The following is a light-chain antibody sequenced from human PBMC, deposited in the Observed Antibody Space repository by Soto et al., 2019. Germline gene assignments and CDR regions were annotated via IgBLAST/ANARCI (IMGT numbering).Light chain of an antibody. CDR2: GAT. J-gene: IGKJ5*01. V-gene: IGKV1-39*01. CDR3: QQYNNWPPIT. CDR1: QSISSY. Sequence: DIQMTQSPSSLSASIGDRVTITCRASQSISSYLNWYQQKPGKAPMLLIYGATNLQSGVPSRFSGSGSRTDFTLTISSLQSEDFAVYYCQQYNNWPPITFGQGTRLEIK.